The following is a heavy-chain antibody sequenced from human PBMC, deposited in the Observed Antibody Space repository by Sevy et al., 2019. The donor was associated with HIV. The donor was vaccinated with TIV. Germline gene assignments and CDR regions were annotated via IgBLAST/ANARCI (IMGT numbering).Heavy chain of an antibody. Sequence: SETLSLTCSVSAGSLTSEAYYWGWIRQHPGKGLEWIGYIYHSGTTYYNPSLKSRVTMSIDTSKEYFSLNLSSVTAADTAVYYCVSHYDTSGYYFDYWGQGTLVTVSS. CDR3: VSHYDTSGYYFDY. J-gene: IGHJ4*02. CDR1: AGSLTSEAYY. CDR2: IYHSGTT. D-gene: IGHD3-22*01. V-gene: IGHV4-31*03.